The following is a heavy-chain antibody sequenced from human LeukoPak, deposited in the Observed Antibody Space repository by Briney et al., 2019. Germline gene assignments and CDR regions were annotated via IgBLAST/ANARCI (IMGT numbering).Heavy chain of an antibody. CDR1: GGSFSGYY. J-gene: IGHJ4*02. D-gene: IGHD3-10*01. Sequence: PSETLSLTCAVYGGSFSGYYWSWIRQPPGRGLEWIGEIKHSGSTNYNPSLKSRVTISVDTSKNQFSLKLSSVTAADTAVYYCARGPPTPPRSFYGSGSYYTDWGQGTLVTVSS. CDR3: ARGPPTPPRSFYGSGSYYTD. V-gene: IGHV4-34*01. CDR2: IKHSGST.